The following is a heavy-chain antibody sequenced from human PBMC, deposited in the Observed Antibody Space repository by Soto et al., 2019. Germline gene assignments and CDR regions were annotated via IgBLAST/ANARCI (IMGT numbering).Heavy chain of an antibody. CDR2: MNSDGSNT. D-gene: IGHD5-12*01. CDR3: AKRLWESSASEAGGGPFDC. Sequence: PGGSLRLSCAASGFTFSNYWMHWVRQAPGKGLVWISRMNSDGSNTVYADAVKGRFTISRDNAKNTLYLQINSLRAEDTALYYCAKRLWESSASEAGGGPFDCWGQGTLVTVSS. CDR1: GFTFSNYW. V-gene: IGHV3-74*01. J-gene: IGHJ4*02.